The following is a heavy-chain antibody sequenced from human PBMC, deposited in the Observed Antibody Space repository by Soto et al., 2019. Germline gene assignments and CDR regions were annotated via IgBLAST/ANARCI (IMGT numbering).Heavy chain of an antibody. V-gene: IGHV1-3*01. CDR1: GYTFTSYA. Sequence: ASVKVSCKASGYTFTSYAIHWVRQAPGQRLEWMGWINAGNGNTKYSQKFQGRVTITRDTSASTAYMELSSLKSEDTAVYYCARGSGYYYWDDYWGQGTLVTVSS. D-gene: IGHD3-22*01. J-gene: IGHJ4*02. CDR3: ARGSGYYYWDDY. CDR2: INAGNGNT.